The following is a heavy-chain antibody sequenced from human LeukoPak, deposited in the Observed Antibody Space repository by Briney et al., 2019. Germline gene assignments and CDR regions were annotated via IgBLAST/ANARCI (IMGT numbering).Heavy chain of an antibody. CDR1: GGSLSSGDYY. V-gene: IGHV4-31*03. CDR3: ARDFQGSRVDP. CDR2: SSYFGTT. Sequence: SQTLSLTCTVSGGSLSSGDYYWPWIRQHPGKGLEWIGYSSYFGTTYYNPSLKSRVTLSVNTNKNHFCLKLRAVTAADRAMYYCARDFQGSRVDPWGPGTLVTVSS. J-gene: IGHJ5*02. D-gene: IGHD3-10*01.